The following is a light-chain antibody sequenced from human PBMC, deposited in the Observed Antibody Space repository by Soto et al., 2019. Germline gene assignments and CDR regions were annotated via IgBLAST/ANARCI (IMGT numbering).Light chain of an antibody. CDR2: DVS. CDR1: SSDVCGYNY. J-gene: IGLJ2*01. CDR3: SSYTSSSTLVV. V-gene: IGLV2-14*01. Sequence: QSALTQTASVSGSPGQSITISCTGTSSDVCGYNYVSGYQQHPGKAPKLMIYDVSNRPSGVSNRFSGSNSGNTASLTISGLQAEDEADYYCSSYTSSSTLVVFGGGTKLTVL.